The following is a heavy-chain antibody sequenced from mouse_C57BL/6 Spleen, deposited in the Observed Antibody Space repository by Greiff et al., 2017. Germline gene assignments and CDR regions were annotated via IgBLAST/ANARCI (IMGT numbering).Heavy chain of an antibody. J-gene: IGHJ2*01. D-gene: IGHD1-1*01. CDR3: ARETTVGFDY. V-gene: IGHV1-7*01. CDR2: INPSSGYT. CDR1: GYTFTSYW. Sequence: VQLQQSGAELAKPGASVKLSCKASGYTFTSYWMHWVKPRPGQGLEWVGYINPSSGYTKYNQKFKDKATLTVDKSSSTAYMQLSSLTDEDSAVYYCARETTVGFDYWSQGTTLTVSA.